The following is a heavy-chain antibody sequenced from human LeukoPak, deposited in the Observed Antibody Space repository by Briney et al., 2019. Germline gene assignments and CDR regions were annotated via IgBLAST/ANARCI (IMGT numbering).Heavy chain of an antibody. CDR2: INPNSGDT. Sequence: ASVKVSCKASGYSFTGYYMHWVRQAPGQGLEWMGWINPNSGDTNFAQKFQGRVTMTRDTSISTVYMELRRLRSDDTAVYYCARKLYDSSRYGQTYYFDNWGQGTLVTVSS. J-gene: IGHJ4*02. D-gene: IGHD3-22*01. CDR3: ARKLYDSSRYGQTYYFDN. CDR1: GYSFTGYY. V-gene: IGHV1-2*02.